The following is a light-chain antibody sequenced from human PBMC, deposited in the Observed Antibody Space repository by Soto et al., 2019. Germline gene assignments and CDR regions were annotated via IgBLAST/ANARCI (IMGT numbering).Light chain of an antibody. CDR1: QSISRN. V-gene: IGKV1-39*01. CDR2: AAS. J-gene: IGKJ5*01. Sequence: DLQMTQYPSSLSASVGDRVTITCRASQSISRNLNWYQHKPGKAPKLLIYAASNLQNGVPSRFRGGGPGTEFTLSINSLQPEDFGTYFCQQSFTTASITFGQGTRLEIK. CDR3: QQSFTTASIT.